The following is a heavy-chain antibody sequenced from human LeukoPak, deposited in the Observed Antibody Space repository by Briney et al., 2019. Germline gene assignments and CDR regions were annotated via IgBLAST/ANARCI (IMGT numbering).Heavy chain of an antibody. V-gene: IGHV4-39*01. CDR3: ARLEYYYDSSGSQRDY. D-gene: IGHD3-22*01. J-gene: IGHJ4*02. Sequence: SETLSLTCTVSGGSISSSSYYWGWIRQPPGKGLEWIGSIYYSGSTYHNPSLKSRVTISVDTSKNQFSLKLSSVTAADTAVYYCARLEYYYDSSGSQRDYWGQGTLVTVSS. CDR2: IYYSGST. CDR1: GGSISSSSYY.